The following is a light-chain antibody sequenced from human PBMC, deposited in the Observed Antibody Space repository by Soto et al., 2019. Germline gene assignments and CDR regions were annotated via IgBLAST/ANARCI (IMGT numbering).Light chain of an antibody. V-gene: IGKV3-11*01. CDR2: DAS. CDR1: QSVSSY. Sequence: EIVLTQSPATLSLSPGERATLSCRASQSVSSYLAWYQQKPGQAPRLLIYDASNRATGIPARFSGSGSGTDFPLTLSSLEPEDFAVYYCQQRSNWPTVGQGTRLESK. J-gene: IGKJ5*01. CDR3: QQRSNWPT.